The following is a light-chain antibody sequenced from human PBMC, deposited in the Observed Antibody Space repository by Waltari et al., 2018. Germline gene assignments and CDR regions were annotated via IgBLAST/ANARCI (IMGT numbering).Light chain of an antibody. CDR2: AAS. Sequence: DIQMTQSPSSLSTSVGDRVTITCRASQSISSYLNLYQQKPVKAPKLLIHAASSLQGGVPSRFSGSGSGTDFTLTISSLQREDFVTYYCQQSYSTPRTFGQGTRLEIK. V-gene: IGKV1-39*01. CDR3: QQSYSTPRT. CDR1: QSISSY. J-gene: IGKJ2*01.